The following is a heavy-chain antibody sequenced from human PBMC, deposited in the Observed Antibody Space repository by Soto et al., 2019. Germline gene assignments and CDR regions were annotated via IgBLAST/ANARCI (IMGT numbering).Heavy chain of an antibody. Sequence: ASVKASCKASGYTFTSYDINWVRQATGQGLEWMGWMNPNSGNTGYAQKFQGRVTMTRNTSISTAYMELSSLRSEDTAVYYCARVGITGPTYYYYMDVWGKGTTVTVSS. CDR2: MNPNSGNT. V-gene: IGHV1-8*01. J-gene: IGHJ6*03. D-gene: IGHD1-20*01. CDR3: ARVGITGPTYYYYMDV. CDR1: GYTFTSYD.